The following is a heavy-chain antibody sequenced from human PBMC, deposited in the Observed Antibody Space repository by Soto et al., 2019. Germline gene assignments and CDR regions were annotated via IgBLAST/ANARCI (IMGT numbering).Heavy chain of an antibody. CDR3: ARTANVGYYPH. V-gene: IGHV4-38-2*02. J-gene: IGHJ4*02. D-gene: IGHD3-3*01. Sequence: SETLSLTCTVPGDPIISIYHWAWIRQPPGKGLEGVASTYHTGTSYSTSSLKSRVTIAVDTSKNRFSLRLSSVTATDSAVYFCARTANVGYYPHLGQGILVTVSS. CDR1: GDPIISIYH. CDR2: TYHTGTS.